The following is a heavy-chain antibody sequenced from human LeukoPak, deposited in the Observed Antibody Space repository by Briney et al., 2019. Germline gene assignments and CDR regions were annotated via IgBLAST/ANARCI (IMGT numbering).Heavy chain of an antibody. CDR1: GYTLTELS. CDR2: FDPEDGET. J-gene: IGHJ3*02. Sequence: VSVKVSCKVSGYTLTELSMHWVRQAPGKGLEWMGGFDPEDGETIYAQKFQGRVTMTEDTSTDTAYMELSSLRSEDTAVYYCATGVVVIAGLRLDAFDIWGQGTMVTVSS. V-gene: IGHV1-24*01. D-gene: IGHD2-21*01. CDR3: ATGVVVIAGLRLDAFDI.